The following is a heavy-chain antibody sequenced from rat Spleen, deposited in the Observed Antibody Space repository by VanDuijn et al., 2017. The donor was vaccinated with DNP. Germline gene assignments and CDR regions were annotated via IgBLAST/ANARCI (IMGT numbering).Heavy chain of an antibody. V-gene: IGHV10-4*01. J-gene: IGHJ3*01. D-gene: IGHD1-12*01. Sequence: EVQLVESGGGLVQPGRSLKLSCAASGFTFSAYYMAWVRQAPAKGLDWVATISIKTHNYATLYPDSVRERFTVSRDDSQSMIYLQMNNLKTEDTALYYCMTMPAYWGQGTLVTVSS. CDR3: MTMPAY. CDR1: GFTFSAYY. CDR2: ISIKTHNYAT.